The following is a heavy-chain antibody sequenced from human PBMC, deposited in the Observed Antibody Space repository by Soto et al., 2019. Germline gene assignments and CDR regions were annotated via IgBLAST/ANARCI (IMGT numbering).Heavy chain of an antibody. CDR1: GYTFASYG. CDR3: AREGTCSSTSCPTYFSFGMDV. J-gene: IGHJ6*01. V-gene: IGHV1-18*01. D-gene: IGHD2-2*01. CDR2: ISAYNGNT. Sequence: QVRLVQSGAEVKKPGASVKVSCKASGYTFASYGISWVRQAPGQGLEWMGWISAYNGNTNYAQKLQGRVTMTTDTFTRTAYMEVRSLRSDDTAVYYCAREGTCSSTSCPTYFSFGMDVW.